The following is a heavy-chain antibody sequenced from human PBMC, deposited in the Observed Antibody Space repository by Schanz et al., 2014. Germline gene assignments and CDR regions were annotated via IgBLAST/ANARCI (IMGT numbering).Heavy chain of an antibody. CDR3: AREQIMAAAGLVDY. Sequence: EVQLVESGGGLVQPGGSLRLSCAASGFSIRNHDMHWVRQAPGKGLEWVSYISSSGTTIYYADSVKGRFTISRDNAKNSLYLQMNSLRAEDTAVYYCAREQIMAAAGLVDYWGHGTLVTVSS. D-gene: IGHD6-13*01. CDR2: ISSSGTTI. V-gene: IGHV3-48*04. J-gene: IGHJ4*01. CDR1: GFSIRNHD.